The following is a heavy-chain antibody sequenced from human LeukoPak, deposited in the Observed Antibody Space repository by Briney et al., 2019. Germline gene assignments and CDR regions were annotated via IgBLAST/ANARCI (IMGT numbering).Heavy chain of an antibody. D-gene: IGHD5-24*01. CDR3: AKDPMATNDY. Sequence: PGGSLRLSCAASGFTFSDSAMYWVRQASGKGLEWVGRIRSKAKNYATEYAASVKGRFTISRDDSKNTAYLQMNSLRAEDTAVYYCAKDPMATNDYWGQGTLVTVSS. CDR2: IRSKAKNYAT. J-gene: IGHJ4*02. V-gene: IGHV3-73*01. CDR1: GFTFSDSA.